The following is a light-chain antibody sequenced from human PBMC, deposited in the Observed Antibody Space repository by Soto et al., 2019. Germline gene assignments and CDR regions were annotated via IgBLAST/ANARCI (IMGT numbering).Light chain of an antibody. CDR2: GAS. J-gene: IGKJ1*01. CDR3: HHYGATPQV. Sequence: FVLTQFPDTLSLSPGERATLSCRASQTVHSSYIAWYQQKAGQPPRLLVYGASRRASDIPDRFSGSGSGTDFTLTINSLDPDDFGVYYCHHYGATPQVFGQGTKVDI. CDR1: QTVHSSY. V-gene: IGKV3-20*01.